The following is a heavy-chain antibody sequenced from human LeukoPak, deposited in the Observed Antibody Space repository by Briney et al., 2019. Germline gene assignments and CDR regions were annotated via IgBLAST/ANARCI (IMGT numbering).Heavy chain of an antibody. D-gene: IGHD2-15*01. CDR1: GGSISSSNW. V-gene: IGHV4-4*02. CDR3: ARTLRSATFDY. Sequence: PSETLSLTCAVSGGSISSSNWWSWVRQPPGKGLEWIGEIYHSGSTNYNPSLKSRVTISVDTSKNQFSLKLSSVTAADTAVYYCARTLRSATFDYWGQGTLVTVSS. J-gene: IGHJ4*02. CDR2: IYHSGST.